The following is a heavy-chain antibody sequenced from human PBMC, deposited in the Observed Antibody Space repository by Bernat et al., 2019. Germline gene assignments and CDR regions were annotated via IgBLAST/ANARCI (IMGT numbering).Heavy chain of an antibody. D-gene: IGHD6-19*01. J-gene: IGHJ4*02. CDR3: AKDRVRGWYRNYFDY. V-gene: IGHV3-23*04. Sequence: VQLVESGGGVVQAGRSLRLSCAASGYTFSKSGMHWVRQAPGKGLECVSAISGSGGSTYYADSVKGRFTISRDNSKNTLYLQMNSLRAEDTAVYYCAKDRVRGWYRNYFDYWGQGTLVTVSS. CDR2: ISGSGGST. CDR1: GYTFSKSG.